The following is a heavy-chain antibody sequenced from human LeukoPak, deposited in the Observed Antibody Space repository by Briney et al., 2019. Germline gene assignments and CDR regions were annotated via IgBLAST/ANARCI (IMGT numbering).Heavy chain of an antibody. J-gene: IGHJ4*02. CDR1: GFTFSSYA. V-gene: IGHV3-23*01. D-gene: IGHD3-10*01. CDR3: ATLSVTGDY. Sequence: PGGSLRLSCAASGFTFSSYAMSWVRQAPGKGLEWVSASSGTGGSTHYADSVKGRFTISRDNSKNTLYLQMNSLRAEDTAVYYCATLSVTGDYWGQGTLVTVSS. CDR2: SSGTGGST.